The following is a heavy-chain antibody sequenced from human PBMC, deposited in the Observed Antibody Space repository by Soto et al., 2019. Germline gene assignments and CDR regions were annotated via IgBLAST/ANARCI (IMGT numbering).Heavy chain of an antibody. Sequence: QVQLVESGGGVVQPGTSLRLSCAASGSTFSNYGMHWVRQAPGKGLEWVAVVWYDGTTKFYPDSVKGRFTISRDNSNNTLYLQMNSLRVEDTAAYYCATVDNYYGSVFWGQGTLVTVSS. V-gene: IGHV3-33*01. CDR3: ATVDNYYGSVF. CDR1: GSTFSNYG. CDR2: VWYDGTTK. D-gene: IGHD3-10*01. J-gene: IGHJ4*02.